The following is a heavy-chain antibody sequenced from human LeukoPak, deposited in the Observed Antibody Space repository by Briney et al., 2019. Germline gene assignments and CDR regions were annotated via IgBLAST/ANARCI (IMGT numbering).Heavy chain of an antibody. J-gene: IGHJ6*03. CDR2: IYYSGST. CDR1: GGSISSYY. CDR3: ARVEEGYGAGRRENYYYYYMDV. D-gene: IGHD3-10*01. V-gene: IGHV4-59*01. Sequence: SETLSLTCTVSGGSISSYYWSWIRQPPGKGLEWIGYIYYSGSTNYNPSLKSRVTISVDTSKNQFSLKLTSVTAADTAVYYCARVEEGYGAGRRENYYYYYMDVWGKGTTVTISS.